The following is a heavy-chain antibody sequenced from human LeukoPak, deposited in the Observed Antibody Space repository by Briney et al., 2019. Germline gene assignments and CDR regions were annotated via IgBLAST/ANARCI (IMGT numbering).Heavy chain of an antibody. V-gene: IGHV1-2*02. Sequence: ASVKVSCKASGYTFTGYYMHWVRQAPGQGLEWMGWINPNSGGTNYAQKFQGRVTMTRDTSISTAYMELSRLRSDDTAVYYCARDVIGEGSGYDYPDYWGQGTLVTVSS. J-gene: IGHJ4*02. CDR3: ARDVIGEGSGYDYPDY. CDR2: INPNSGGT. CDR1: GYTFTGYY. D-gene: IGHD3-22*01.